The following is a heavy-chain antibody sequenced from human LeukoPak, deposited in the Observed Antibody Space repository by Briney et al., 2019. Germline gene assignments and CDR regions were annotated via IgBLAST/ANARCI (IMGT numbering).Heavy chain of an antibody. CDR3: ARFDYYDSSGYYYGY. V-gene: IGHV4-59*11. D-gene: IGHD3-22*01. J-gene: IGHJ4*02. Sequence: SETLSLTCTVSGGSISSHYWSWIRQPPGKGLEWIGYIYYSGSTNYNPSLKSRVTISVDTSKNQFSLKLSSVTAADTAVYYCARFDYYDSSGYYYGYWGQGTLVPVSS. CDR2: IYYSGST. CDR1: GGSISSHY.